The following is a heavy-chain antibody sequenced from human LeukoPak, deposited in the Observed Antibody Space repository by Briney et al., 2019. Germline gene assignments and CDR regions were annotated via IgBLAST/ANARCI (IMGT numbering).Heavy chain of an antibody. J-gene: IGHJ4*02. D-gene: IGHD3-22*01. V-gene: IGHV1-46*01. CDR3: ARGFYYDSSDYYPYYFDY. CDR1: GYTFTSYY. Sequence: ASVKVSCKASGYTFTSYYMHWVRQAPGQGLEWMGILTPTGGNTSYAQKFQGRVTKTRDTSTSTVYMELSSLRSEDTAVYYCARGFYYDSSDYYPYYFDYWGQGTLVTVSS. CDR2: LTPTGGNT.